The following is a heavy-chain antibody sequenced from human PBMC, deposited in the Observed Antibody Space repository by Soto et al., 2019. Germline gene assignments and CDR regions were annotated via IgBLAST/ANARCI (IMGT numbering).Heavy chain of an antibody. CDR3: EKGSCSVGICYPDY. V-gene: IGHV3-23*01. D-gene: IGHD2-15*01. CDR2: LSGSGDST. J-gene: IGHJ4*02. CDR1: GFTFSSYA. Sequence: EVQLLESGGALVQPGGSLRLSCAASGFTFSSYAMSWVRQAPGKGLEWVSALSGSGDSTYYADSVKGRFTISRDNSKNTLYLRMNSLRAEDTAVYYCEKGSCSVGICYPDYWGQGTLVTVSS.